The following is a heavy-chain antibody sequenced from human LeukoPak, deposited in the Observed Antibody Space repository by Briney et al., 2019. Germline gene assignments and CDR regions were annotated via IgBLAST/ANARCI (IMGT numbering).Heavy chain of an antibody. CDR1: GFTFSSYA. J-gene: IGHJ4*02. V-gene: IGHV3-23*01. CDR2: VSGSGGST. Sequence: GGSLRLSCAASGFTFSSYAMSWVRQAPGKGLEWVSAVSGSGGSTYYADSVKGRFTISRDNSKNTLYLQMNSRRAEDTAVYYCAKGQLLLAEFDYWGQGTLVTVSS. CDR3: AKGQLLLAEFDY. D-gene: IGHD2-15*01.